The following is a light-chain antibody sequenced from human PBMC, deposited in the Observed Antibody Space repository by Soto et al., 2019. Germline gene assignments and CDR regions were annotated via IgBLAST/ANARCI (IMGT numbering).Light chain of an antibody. J-gene: IGKJ1*01. V-gene: IGKV3-15*01. CDR1: RRVSST. CDR3: QQYNNGPPWT. Sequence: EIVMTHSPATLSVSPGERATLSCRASRRVSSTFAWYQQKPGQAPRLLVYGASTRATGIPARFSGSGSGTEFTLTISSLQSEDFAVYYCQQYNNGPPWTFGQGTKVEIK. CDR2: GAS.